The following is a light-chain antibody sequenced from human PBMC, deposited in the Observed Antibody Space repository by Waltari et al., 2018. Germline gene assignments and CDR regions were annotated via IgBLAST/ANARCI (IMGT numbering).Light chain of an antibody. CDR3: ASWDDRLNGFV. Sequence: QSVLTQPPSASGTPGQRITVSCSGSPPNIESNTVNWYQQLPGRAPKLLLYSNNERPSGVSDRFSGSKSGMSASLAISGLQSEDEADYYCASWDDRLNGFVFGTGTKVTV. CDR2: SNN. J-gene: IGLJ1*01. CDR1: PPNIESNT. V-gene: IGLV1-44*01.